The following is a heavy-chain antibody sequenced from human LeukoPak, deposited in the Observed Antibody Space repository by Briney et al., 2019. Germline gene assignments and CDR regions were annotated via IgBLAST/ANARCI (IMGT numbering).Heavy chain of an antibody. CDR1: GGTFSSYA. CDR2: IIPIFGTA. D-gene: IGHD5-12*01. CDR3: ARAGGYVYNWFDP. Sequence: ASVKVYCKASGGTFSSYAISWVRQAPGQGLEWMGGIIPIFGTANYAQKFQGRVTITTDESTSTAYMELSSLRSEDTAVYYCARAGGYVYNWFDPWGQGTLVTVSS. J-gene: IGHJ5*02. V-gene: IGHV1-69*05.